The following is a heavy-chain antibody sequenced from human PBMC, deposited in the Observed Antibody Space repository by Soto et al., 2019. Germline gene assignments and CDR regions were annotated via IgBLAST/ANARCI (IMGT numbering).Heavy chain of an antibody. V-gene: IGHV1-69*13. CDR3: ARSLVRSEGWLQLDLFDY. CDR2: IIPIFGTA. CDR1: GGTFSSYA. J-gene: IGHJ4*02. D-gene: IGHD5-12*01. Sequence: GASVKVSCKASGGTFSSYAISWVRQAPGQGLEWMGGIIPIFGTANYAQKLQGRVTITADESTSTAYMELSSLRSEDTAVYYCARSLVRSEGWLQLDLFDYWGQGTLVTVSS.